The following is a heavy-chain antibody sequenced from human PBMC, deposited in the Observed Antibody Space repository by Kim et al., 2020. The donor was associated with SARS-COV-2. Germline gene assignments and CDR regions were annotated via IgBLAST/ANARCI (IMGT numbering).Heavy chain of an antibody. CDR3: ARRARYFDWLFRSPFDI. D-gene: IGHD3-9*01. CDR2: IYHSGST. CDR1: GGSISSSNW. Sequence: SETLSLTCAVSGGSISSSNWWSWVRQPPGKGLEWIGEIYHSGSTNYNPSLKSRVTISVDKSKNQFSLKLSSVTAADTAVYYCARRARYFDWLFRSPFDIWGQGTMVTVSS. V-gene: IGHV4-4*02. J-gene: IGHJ3*02.